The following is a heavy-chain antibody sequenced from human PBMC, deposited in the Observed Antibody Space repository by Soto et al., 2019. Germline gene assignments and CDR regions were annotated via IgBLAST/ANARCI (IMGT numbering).Heavy chain of an antibody. CDR1: GGSISSSSYY. Sequence: SETLSLTCTVSGGSISSSSYYWGWIRQPPGKGLEWIGSIYYSGSTYYNPSLKSRVTISVDTSKNQFSLKLSSVTAADTAVYYCASDPGYCTNGVCLSWYYFQHWGQGTLVTVSS. CDR3: ASDPGYCTNGVCLSWYYFQH. CDR2: IYYSGST. V-gene: IGHV4-39*01. D-gene: IGHD2-8*01. J-gene: IGHJ1*01.